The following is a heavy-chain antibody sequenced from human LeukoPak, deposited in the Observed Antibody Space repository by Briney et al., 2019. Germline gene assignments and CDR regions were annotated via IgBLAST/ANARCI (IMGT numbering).Heavy chain of an antibody. CDR1: GFTFDDYG. V-gene: IGHV3-20*04. CDR2: IKWNGGST. CDR3: ARGGYYYDSSGYLDY. Sequence: PGGSLRLSCAAAGFTFDDYGMSWVRHAPGKGLEWVSGIKWNGGSTGYADSVKGRFIISRDNAKNSLYLQMNSLRAEDTALYYCARGGYYYDSSGYLDYWGQGTLVTVSS. D-gene: IGHD3-22*01. J-gene: IGHJ4*02.